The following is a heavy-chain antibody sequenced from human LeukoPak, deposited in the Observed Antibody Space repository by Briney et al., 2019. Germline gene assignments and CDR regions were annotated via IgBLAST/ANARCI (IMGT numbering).Heavy chain of an antibody. Sequence: PGGSLRLSCAASGFAFSTYWMSWVRQAPGKGLEWGANINQDESEKYYVDSVKGRFTISRDNAKNSLYLQMNSLRAEDTAVYYCARVRVSSYYGMDIWGQGATVTVSS. V-gene: IGHV3-7*05. CDR3: ARVRVSSYYGMDI. CDR1: GFAFSTYW. J-gene: IGHJ6*02. D-gene: IGHD2/OR15-2a*01. CDR2: INQDESEK.